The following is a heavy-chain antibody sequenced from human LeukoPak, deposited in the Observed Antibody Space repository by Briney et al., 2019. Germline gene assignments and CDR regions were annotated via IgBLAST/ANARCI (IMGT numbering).Heavy chain of an antibody. Sequence: GGSLRLSCAASVTVRSNYMTWVRQAPAKGLEWVSTIGGGGPTTDYADSVKDRFTISRDNSKNTLYLQMNSLRAEDTAVYFCARGFLGGTDQYFDSWGQGTLVTVSS. V-gene: IGHV3-23*01. D-gene: IGHD6-19*01. J-gene: IGHJ4*02. CDR2: IGGGGPTT. CDR3: ARGFLGGTDQYFDS. CDR1: VTVRSNY.